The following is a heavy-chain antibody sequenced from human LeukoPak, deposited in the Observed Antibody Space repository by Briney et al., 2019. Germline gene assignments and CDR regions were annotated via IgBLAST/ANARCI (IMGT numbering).Heavy chain of an antibody. D-gene: IGHD5-18*01. CDR3: AKDRGYSYYYLDY. J-gene: IGHJ4*02. Sequence: GGSLRLSCAASGFTFSSYAMHWVRQAPDKGLEWVAFIRNDGSNQYYADSVEGRFTISRDNSKNTLYLQMSTLRAEDTAVYYCAKDRGYSYYYLDYWGQGTLVTVSS. CDR1: GFTFSSYA. V-gene: IGHV3-30*02. CDR2: IRNDGSNQ.